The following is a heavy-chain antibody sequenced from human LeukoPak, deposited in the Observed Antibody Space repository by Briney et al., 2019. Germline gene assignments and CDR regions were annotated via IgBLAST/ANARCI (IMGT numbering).Heavy chain of an antibody. Sequence: GGSLRLSCAASGFTFSSYEMTWVRQAPGKGLEWVSYISSSVSTIYYAESVKVRFTLSREHAKNTLYLQMNSLRAEDTAVYYCARLTKYNDYVWGSYRYTGFDYWGQGTLVTVSS. J-gene: IGHJ4*02. CDR1: GFTFSSYE. CDR3: ARLTKYNDYVWGSYRYTGFDY. V-gene: IGHV3-48*03. D-gene: IGHD3-16*02. CDR2: ISSSVSTI.